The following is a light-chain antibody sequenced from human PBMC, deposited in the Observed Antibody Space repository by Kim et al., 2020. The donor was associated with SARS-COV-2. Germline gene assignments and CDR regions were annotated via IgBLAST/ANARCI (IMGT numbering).Light chain of an antibody. CDR2: VGTGGIVG. V-gene: IGLV9-49*01. CDR1: SGYSNYK. J-gene: IGLJ2*01. CDR3: GADHGSGSKFVVL. Sequence: QAVVIQPPSASASLGASVTLTCTLSSGYSNYKVDWYQQRPGKGPRFVMRVGTGGIVGSKGDGIPDRFSVLGSGLNRYLTIKNIQEEDESDYHCGADHGSGSKFVVLFGGGTQLTVL.